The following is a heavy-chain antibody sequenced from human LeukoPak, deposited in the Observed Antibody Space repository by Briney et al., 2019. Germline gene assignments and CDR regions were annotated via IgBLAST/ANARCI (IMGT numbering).Heavy chain of an antibody. CDR3: ARPRGRRFGELCLFDY. D-gene: IGHD3-10*01. Sequence: SETLSLTCAVYGGSFSGYYWSWIRQPPGKGLEWIGEINHSGSTNYNPSLKSRVTISVDTSKNQFSLKLSSVTPADSDVYYCARPRGRRFGELCLFDYWGQGTLVTVSS. J-gene: IGHJ4*02. CDR1: GGSFSGYY. V-gene: IGHV4-34*01. CDR2: INHSGST.